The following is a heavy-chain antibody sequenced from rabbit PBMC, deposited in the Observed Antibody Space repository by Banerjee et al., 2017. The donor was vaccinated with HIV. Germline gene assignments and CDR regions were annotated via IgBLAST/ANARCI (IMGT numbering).Heavy chain of an antibody. CDR1: GFSFSTNYF. CDR3: ARASDSGAWDGFSL. J-gene: IGHJ4*01. D-gene: IGHD4-1*01. V-gene: IGHV1S40*01. CDR2: IWTGSDNT. Sequence: QSLEESGGDLVKPGASLTLTCKASGFSFSTNYFMSWVRQAPGKGLEWIAYIWTGSDNTYYASWAKGRFTISKTSSTTVTLQMTSLTAADTATYFCARASDSGAWDGFSLWGQGTLVTVS.